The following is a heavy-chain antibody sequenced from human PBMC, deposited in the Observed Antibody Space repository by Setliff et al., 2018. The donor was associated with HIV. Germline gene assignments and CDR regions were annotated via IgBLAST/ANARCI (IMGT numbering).Heavy chain of an antibody. CDR1: GGSISRSSYY. D-gene: IGHD2-2*01. Sequence: SETLSLTCTVFGGSISRSSYYWGWIRQPPGKGLEWIASISYSGITYDNPSLKSRVTISVDTSKNQFSLKLSSVTAAETAVYYCARLGYCSSTSCYYYYYMDVWGKGTTVTVSS. CDR3: ARLGYCSSTSCYYYYYMDV. J-gene: IGHJ6*03. V-gene: IGHV4-39*07. CDR2: ISYSGIT.